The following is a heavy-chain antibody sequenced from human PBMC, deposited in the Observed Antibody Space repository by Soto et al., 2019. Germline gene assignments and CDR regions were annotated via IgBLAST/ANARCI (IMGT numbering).Heavy chain of an antibody. CDR1: GYSFANYG. D-gene: IGHD1-26*01. V-gene: IGHV1-18*01. CDR3: GRERQWEPVLY. Sequence: ASVKVSCKASGYSFANYGITWVRQAPGQGLEWMGWISGYNSNTNYAQSLGGRVTMTKDTTKSTVFLEVRGLSFDDTAFYYWGRERQWEPVLYWGQGTPFTVSS. CDR2: ISGYNSNT. J-gene: IGHJ4*02.